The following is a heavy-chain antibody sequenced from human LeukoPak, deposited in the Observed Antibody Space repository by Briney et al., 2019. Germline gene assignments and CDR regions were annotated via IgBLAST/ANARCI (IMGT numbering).Heavy chain of an antibody. D-gene: IGHD5-24*01. V-gene: IGHV1-3*01. Sequence: GASAKVSCKASGYTFTSYAIHWVRQAPGQRLEWMGWINAGTGQTKYSQKFQRRVTITRATSASTAYMELSSLRSEDTAVYSCARAGVVEMATIGFDYWGLGTLVTVSS. CDR2: INAGTGQT. CDR1: GYTFTSYA. CDR3: ARAGVVEMATIGFDY. J-gene: IGHJ4*02.